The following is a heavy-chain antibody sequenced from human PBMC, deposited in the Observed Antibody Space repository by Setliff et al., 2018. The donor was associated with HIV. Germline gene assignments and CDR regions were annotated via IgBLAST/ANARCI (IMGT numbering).Heavy chain of an antibody. D-gene: IGHD2-21*02. V-gene: IGHV4-34*01. CDR1: GGSFSGYY. CDR3: ARHDGTYCGGDCYLLGYFDL. Sequence: PLETLSLTCAVYGGSFSGYYWSWIRQSPGKGLEWIASIYHSGSTYYNPSLKSRVTISVDTSKNQFSLKLSSVTAADTAVYYCARHDGTYCGGDCYLLGYFDLWGRGTLVTVSS. J-gene: IGHJ2*01. CDR2: IYHSGST.